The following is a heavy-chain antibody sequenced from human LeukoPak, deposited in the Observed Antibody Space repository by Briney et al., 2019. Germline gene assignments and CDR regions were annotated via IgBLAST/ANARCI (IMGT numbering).Heavy chain of an antibody. J-gene: IGHJ4*02. D-gene: IGHD4-17*01. CDR2: INPNSGGT. CDR1: GYTFTGYY. CDR3: AREGNTVYYFDY. V-gene: IGHV1-2*02. Sequence: ASVKVSCKASGYTFTGYYMHWVRQAPGQGLEWMGWINPNSGGTNYAQKFQGRVTMTSDTSISTAYMELSRLRSDDTAVYYCAREGNTVYYFDYWGQGTLVTVSS.